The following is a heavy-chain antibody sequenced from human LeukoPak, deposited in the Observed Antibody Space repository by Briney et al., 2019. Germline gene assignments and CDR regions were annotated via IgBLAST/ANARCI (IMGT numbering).Heavy chain of an antibody. CDR2: INPSGGST. D-gene: IGHD3-22*01. CDR3: ARVLKRYYDSSGPGGD. J-gene: IGHJ4*02. Sequence: AASVTVSCKASGYTFTSYYMHWVRQAPGQGLEWMGIINPSGGSTSYAQKFQGRVTMTRDTSTSTVYMELSSLRSEDTAVYYCARVLKRYYDSSGPGGDWGQGTLVTVSS. CDR1: GYTFTSYY. V-gene: IGHV1-46*01.